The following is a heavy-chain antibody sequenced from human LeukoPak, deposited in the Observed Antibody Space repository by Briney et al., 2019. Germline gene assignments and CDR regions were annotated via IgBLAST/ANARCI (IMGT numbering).Heavy chain of an antibody. Sequence: ASVNVSCKASGYTFTNYYIHWVRLAPGQGLEWMGIINPSGGSTNFAQKFQGRVTMTTDTSTITVYMELSSLRSEDTAVYYCARWTTTYLDYWGQGTLVTVSS. CDR3: ARWTTTYLDY. V-gene: IGHV1-46*01. J-gene: IGHJ4*02. CDR2: INPSGGST. CDR1: GYTFTNYY. D-gene: IGHD4-11*01.